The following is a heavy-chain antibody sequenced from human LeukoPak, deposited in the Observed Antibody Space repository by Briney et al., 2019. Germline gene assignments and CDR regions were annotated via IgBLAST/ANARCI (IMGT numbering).Heavy chain of an antibody. CDR2: INQGGSDK. D-gene: IGHD6-13*01. V-gene: IGHV3-7*01. J-gene: IGHJ4*02. CDR3: TRDRSRAEDD. CDR1: GFTFSGDW. Sequence: GGSLRLSCAASGFTFSGDWMSWVRQAPGKGLEWVANINQGGSDKYYVDSVKGRFTISRDNANNLLYLQMNSLRGEDTAVYYCTRDRSRAEDDWGQGTLVTVSS.